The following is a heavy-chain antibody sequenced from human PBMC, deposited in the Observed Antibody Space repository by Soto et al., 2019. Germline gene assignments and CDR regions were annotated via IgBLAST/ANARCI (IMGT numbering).Heavy chain of an antibody. Sequence: PGGSLRLSCAASGFTFSSYGMHWVRQAPGKGLEWVAVISYDGSNKYYADSVKGRFTISRDNSKNTLYLQMNSLRAEDTAVYYCAKDLIEVRGRERRSYYYGMDVWGQGTTVTVSS. V-gene: IGHV3-30*18. CDR2: ISYDGSNK. D-gene: IGHD3-10*01. J-gene: IGHJ6*02. CDR3: AKDLIEVRGRERRSYYYGMDV. CDR1: GFTFSSYG.